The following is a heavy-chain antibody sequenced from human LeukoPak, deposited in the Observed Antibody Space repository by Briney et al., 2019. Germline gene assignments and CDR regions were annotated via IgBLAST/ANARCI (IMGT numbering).Heavy chain of an antibody. Sequence: PSQTLSLTCTVSGGSISSGGYYWSWIRQHPGKGLEWIGYIYYSGSTYYSPSLKSRVTISVDTSKNQFSLKLSSVTAADTAVYYCARGINFGKSIYYFDCWGQGTLVTVSS. J-gene: IGHJ4*02. CDR3: ARGINFGKSIYYFDC. CDR2: IYYSGST. V-gene: IGHV4-31*03. CDR1: GGSISSGGYY. D-gene: IGHD3-10*01.